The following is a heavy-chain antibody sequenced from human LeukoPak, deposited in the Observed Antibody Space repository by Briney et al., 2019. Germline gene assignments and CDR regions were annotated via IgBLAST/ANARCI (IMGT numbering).Heavy chain of an antibody. Sequence: GGSLRLSCTASGFTFGDYAMSWVRQAAGEGLVWVSRMNSGGTTINYADSVKGRFTISRDNVDNTLHLQMNSLRVEDTAVYYCIREVQVRASASLGLWGQGTLVTVSS. J-gene: IGHJ4*01. CDR3: IREVQVRASASLGL. D-gene: IGHD3-16*01. V-gene: IGHV3-74*01. CDR2: MNSGGTTI. CDR1: GFTFGDYA.